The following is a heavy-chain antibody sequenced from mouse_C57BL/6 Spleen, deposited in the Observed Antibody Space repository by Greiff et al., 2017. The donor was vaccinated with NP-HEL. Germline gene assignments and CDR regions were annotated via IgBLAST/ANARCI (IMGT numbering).Heavy chain of an antibody. Sequence: EVQVVESGGGLVKPGGSLKLSCAASGFTFSSYAMSWVRQTPEKRLEWVATISDGGSYTYYPDNVKGRFTISRDNAKNNLYLQMSHLKSEDTAMYYCARDRGNYPYYAMDYWGQGTSVTVSS. V-gene: IGHV5-4*01. CDR1: GFTFSSYA. J-gene: IGHJ4*01. CDR2: ISDGGSYT. CDR3: ARDRGNYPYYAMDY. D-gene: IGHD2-1*01.